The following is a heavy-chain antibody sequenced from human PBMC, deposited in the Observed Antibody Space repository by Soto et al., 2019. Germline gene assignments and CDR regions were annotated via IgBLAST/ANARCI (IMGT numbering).Heavy chain of an antibody. CDR2: IYPGDSDT. D-gene: IGHD6-13*01. J-gene: IGHJ6*02. CDR1: GYTFTRYW. V-gene: IGHV5-51*01. Sequence: GESLKISCKGSGYTFTRYWIVWVRQMPGKGLEWRGIIYPGDSDTRYSPSFQGQVTISADKSISTAYLQWSSLKASDTAMYYCARHQIAAGMDVWGHGTTVTVSS. CDR3: ARHQIAAGMDV.